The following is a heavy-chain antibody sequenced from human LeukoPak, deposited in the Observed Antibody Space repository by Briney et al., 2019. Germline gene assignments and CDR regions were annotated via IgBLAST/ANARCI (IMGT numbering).Heavy chain of an antibody. V-gene: IGHV1-69*13. D-gene: IGHD3-10*01. CDR1: GGTFNTYA. CDR2: IVPVFGST. Sequence: SVKVSCKASGGTFNTYAISWVRQAPGQGLEWLGGIVPVFGSTNYAQRFQGRVTITSDDSTSTAYMKLSSLRSEDTAVYYCATHRPRGSGSEPVDYWGQGTLVTVSS. J-gene: IGHJ4*02. CDR3: ATHRPRGSGSEPVDY.